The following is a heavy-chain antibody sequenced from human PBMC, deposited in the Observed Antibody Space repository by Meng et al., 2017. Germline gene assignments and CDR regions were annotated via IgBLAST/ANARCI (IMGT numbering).Heavy chain of an antibody. CDR3: AREAGSLEAFDI. CDR1: GYSISSSYY. D-gene: IGHD1-26*01. V-gene: IGHV4-38-2*02. CDR2: IYYSGST. J-gene: IGHJ3*02. Sequence: SETLSLTCTVSGYSISSSYYWGWIRQPPGKGLEWIGSIYYSGSTYYNPSLKSRVTISVDTSKNQFSLKLSSVTAADTAVYYCAREAGSLEAFDIWGQGTMVTVSS.